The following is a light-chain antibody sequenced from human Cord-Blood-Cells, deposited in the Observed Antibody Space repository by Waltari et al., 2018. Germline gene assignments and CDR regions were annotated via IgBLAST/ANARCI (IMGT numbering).Light chain of an antibody. J-gene: IGLJ2*01. CDR1: ISHIGSTT. CDR3: AAWDDSLNGPV. V-gene: IGLV1-44*01. CDR2: SNN. Sequence: QSVLTQPPSASGTPGQRVTISCSGSISHIGSTTVNLYQQLPGTAPKLLIYSNNQRPSGVPDRFSGSKSGTSASLAISGLQSEDEADYYCAAWDDSLNGPVFGGGTKLTVL.